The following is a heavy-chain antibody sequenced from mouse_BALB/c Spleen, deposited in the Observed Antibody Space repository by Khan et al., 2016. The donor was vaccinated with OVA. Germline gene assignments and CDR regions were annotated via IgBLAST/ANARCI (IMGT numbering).Heavy chain of an antibody. Sequence: QVQLQQSGAELAKPGASVKMSCKASGYTFINYWILWVKQRPGQGLEWIGYIHPSIGDTEKNQNFKEKATLTADKSSRTSYMQLSSLTSEDSAVXYCARRGLRWDFDYWGQGTTLTVSS. CDR3: ARRGLRWDFDY. CDR2: IHPSIGDT. D-gene: IGHD1-1*02. V-gene: IGHV1-7*01. CDR1: GYTFINYW. J-gene: IGHJ2*01.